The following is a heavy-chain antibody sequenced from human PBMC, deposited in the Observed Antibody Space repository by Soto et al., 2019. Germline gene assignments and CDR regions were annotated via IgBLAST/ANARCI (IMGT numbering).Heavy chain of an antibody. D-gene: IGHD3-3*01. CDR1: GFTFGDYA. Sequence: HPGGSLRLSCTGSGFTFGDYAMSWVRQAPGKGLEWVGFIRSKAYGGTPEYAASVKGRFTISRDDSKSIAYLQMNSLKTEDTAVYYCTFRFSPYYYGMDVWGQGTTVTVSS. V-gene: IGHV3-49*04. CDR3: TFRFSPYYYGMDV. CDR2: IRSKAYGGTP. J-gene: IGHJ6*02.